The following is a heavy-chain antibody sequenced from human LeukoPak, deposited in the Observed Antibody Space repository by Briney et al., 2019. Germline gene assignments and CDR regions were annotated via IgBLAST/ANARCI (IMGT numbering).Heavy chain of an antibody. CDR1: GFTFSTYV. Sequence: GGSLRLSCAASGFTFSTYVMHWVRQASGKGLEWVALISYDESNKYYADSVKGRFTISRDNSKNTLYLQMNSLRAEDTAVYYCASKWYCGGDCYYQIDFWGQGTLVTVSS. D-gene: IGHD2-21*02. CDR2: ISYDESNK. V-gene: IGHV3-30*03. J-gene: IGHJ4*02. CDR3: ASKWYCGGDCYYQIDF.